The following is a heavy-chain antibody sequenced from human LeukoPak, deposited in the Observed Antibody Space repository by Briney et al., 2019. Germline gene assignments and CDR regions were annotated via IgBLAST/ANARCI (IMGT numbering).Heavy chain of an antibody. CDR3: ARDDSSFDAFDI. J-gene: IGHJ3*02. CDR2: IYYSGST. V-gene: IGHV4-59*11. Sequence: SETLSLTCTVSGGSISSHYWSWIRQPPGKGLEWIGYIYYSGSTSYNPSLKSRVTISVDTSKNQFSLKLSSVTAADTAVYYCARDDSSFDAFDIWGQGTMVTVSS. CDR1: GGSISSHY. D-gene: IGHD3-22*01.